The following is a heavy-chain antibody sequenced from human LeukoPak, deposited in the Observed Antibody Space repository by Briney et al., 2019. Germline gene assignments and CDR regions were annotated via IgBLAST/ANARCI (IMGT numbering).Heavy chain of an antibody. D-gene: IGHD3-3*01. CDR3: ASGITIFGVTNDAFDI. CDR1: GGSISSSSYY. J-gene: IGHJ3*02. Sequence: SETLSLTCSVSGGSISSSSYYWSWIRQPPGKGLEWIGSIYYSGSTSSNPSLKSRVTISVDTSKNQFSLKLSSVTAADTAVYYCASGITIFGVTNDAFDIWGQGTMVTVSS. CDR2: IYYSGST. V-gene: IGHV4-39*07.